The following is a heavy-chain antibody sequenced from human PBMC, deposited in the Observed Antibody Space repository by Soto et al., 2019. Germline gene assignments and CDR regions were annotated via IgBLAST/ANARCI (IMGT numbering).Heavy chain of an antibody. CDR2: ISASGDTT. CDR3: ADPVPAASHYDHYDIAV. V-gene: IGHV3-23*01. D-gene: IGHD2-2*01. J-gene: IGHJ6*02. CDR1: GFTFNDAW. Sequence: GGSLRLSCAASGFTFNDAWMNWARQAPGKGLEWVSHISASGDTTYYADSVKGRFTISRDNSKNTLYLQMNSLRADDTALYYCADPVPAASHYDHYDIAVWGQGTTVTVSS.